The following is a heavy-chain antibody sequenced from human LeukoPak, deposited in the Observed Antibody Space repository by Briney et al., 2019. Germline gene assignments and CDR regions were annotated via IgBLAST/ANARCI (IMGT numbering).Heavy chain of an antibody. D-gene: IGHD3-3*01. CDR1: GGSISSYY. CDR2: IYYSGST. Sequence: SETLSLTCTVSGGSISSYYWSWIRQPPGKGLEWIGYIYYSGSTYFNPSLKSRVSMSVDTSKNQFSLTLNSVTAADTAVYYCVRDRPYYGFESWGQGTLVTVSS. V-gene: IGHV4-59*12. CDR3: VRDRPYYGFES. J-gene: IGHJ5*01.